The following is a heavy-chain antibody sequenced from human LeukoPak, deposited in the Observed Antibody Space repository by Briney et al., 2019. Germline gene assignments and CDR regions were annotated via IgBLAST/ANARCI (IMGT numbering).Heavy chain of an antibody. D-gene: IGHD2-15*01. Sequence: GGSLRLSCEASGFTFDDYGMSWVRQLPGKGLEWVSGINRNGDSTDYAGSVKGRFTISRDNAKNSLFLQVNSLSAEDTAVYYCARDCGGSCYSGQTYFSYYYYGMDVWGQGPTVTVSS. J-gene: IGHJ6*02. CDR2: INRNGDST. CDR3: ARDCGGSCYSGQTYFSYYYYGMDV. V-gene: IGHV3-20*04. CDR1: GFTFDDYG.